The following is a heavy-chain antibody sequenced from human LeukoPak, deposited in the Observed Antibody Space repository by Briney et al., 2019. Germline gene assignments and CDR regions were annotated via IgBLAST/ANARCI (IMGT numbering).Heavy chain of an antibody. CDR3: ARGDLVVVVAATSFDY. CDR1: GGSFSGYY. D-gene: IGHD2-15*01. Sequence: SETLSLTCAVHGGSFSGYYWSWIRQPPGKGLEWIGEIKHSGSTNYNPSLKRRATISVETSKNQFSLKLSSVTAADTAVYYCARGDLVVVVAATSFDYWGQGTLVTVSS. CDR2: IKHSGST. J-gene: IGHJ4*02. V-gene: IGHV4-34*01.